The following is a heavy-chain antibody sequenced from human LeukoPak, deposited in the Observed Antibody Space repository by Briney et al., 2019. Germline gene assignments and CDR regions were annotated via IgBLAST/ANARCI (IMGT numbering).Heavy chain of an antibody. Sequence: AAVKVSCKASGYTFSNYAMNWVRQAPGQGLEWMGWINTNTGNPTYAQGFTGRFVFSLDTSVSTAYLQISSLKAEDTAVYYCARAIGDTVTLYYLDHWGQGTLVTVSS. CDR2: INTNTGNP. V-gene: IGHV7-4-1*02. CDR3: ARAIGDTVTLYYLDH. J-gene: IGHJ4*02. D-gene: IGHD4-17*01. CDR1: GYTFSNYA.